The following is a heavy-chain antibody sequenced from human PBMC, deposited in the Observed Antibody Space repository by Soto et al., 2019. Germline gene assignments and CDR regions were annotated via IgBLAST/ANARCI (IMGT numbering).Heavy chain of an antibody. Sequence: ASVKVSCKASGYTFTSYYMHWVRQAPGQGLEWMGIINPSGGSTSYAQKFQGRVTMTRDTSTSTVYMELSSLRSEDTAVYYCAXATRQWLVPYYYYGMDVWGQGTTVTVSS. CDR2: INPSGGST. D-gene: IGHD6-19*01. J-gene: IGHJ6*02. V-gene: IGHV1-46*01. CDR3: AXATRQWLVPYYYYGMDV. CDR1: GYTFTSYY.